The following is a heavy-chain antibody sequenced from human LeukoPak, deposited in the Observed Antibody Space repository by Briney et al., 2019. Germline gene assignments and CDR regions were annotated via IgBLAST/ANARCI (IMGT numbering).Heavy chain of an antibody. J-gene: IGHJ3*02. Sequence: SETLSLTCTVSGGSISSYYWSWIRQPPGKGREWIGYMYYNRSTNYNPSLKSRVTISVDTSKNQFSLKLSSVTAADTAVYYCARGGGYFLIDAFDIWGLGTMVTVSS. D-gene: IGHD3-22*01. CDR1: GGSISSYY. CDR2: MYYNRST. CDR3: ARGGGYFLIDAFDI. V-gene: IGHV4-59*01.